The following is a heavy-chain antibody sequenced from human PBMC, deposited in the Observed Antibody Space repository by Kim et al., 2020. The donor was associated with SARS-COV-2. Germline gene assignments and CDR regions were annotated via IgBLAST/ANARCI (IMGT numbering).Heavy chain of an antibody. Sequence: GESLKISCKGSGYSFTSYWIGWVRQMPGKGLEWMGIIYPGDSDTRYSPSFQGQVTISADKSISTAYLQWSSLKASDTAMYYCARVEYSSYPGVLSYYYYMDVWGKGTTVTVSS. CDR2: IYPGDSDT. CDR1: GYSFTSYW. D-gene: IGHD6-6*01. CDR3: ARVEYSSYPGVLSYYYYMDV. V-gene: IGHV5-51*01. J-gene: IGHJ6*03.